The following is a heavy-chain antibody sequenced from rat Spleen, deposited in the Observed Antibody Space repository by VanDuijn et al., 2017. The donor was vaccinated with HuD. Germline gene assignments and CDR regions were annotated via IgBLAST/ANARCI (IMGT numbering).Heavy chain of an antibody. CDR2: ITNSGGST. Sequence: EVQLVESGGGLVLPGRSLKLSCVTSGFTFNNYWMTWIRQAPGKGLEWVASITNSGGSTYYADSVKGRFTISRDNAKNTLSLQMDSLRTEDTATYYCATPTPGVPFAYWGQGTLVTVSS. CDR1: GFTFNNYW. V-gene: IGHV5-31*01. CDR3: ATPTPGVPFAY. D-gene: IGHD1-4*01. J-gene: IGHJ3*01.